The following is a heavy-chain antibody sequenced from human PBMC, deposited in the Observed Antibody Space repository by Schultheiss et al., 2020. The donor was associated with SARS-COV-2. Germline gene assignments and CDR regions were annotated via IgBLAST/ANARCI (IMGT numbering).Heavy chain of an antibody. V-gene: IGHV3-11*06. CDR3: ARDSDSSSLWDY. Sequence: GGSLRLSSAASGFTFSSYAMSWIRQAPGKGLEWVSYISSSSSYTNYADSVKGRFTISRDNAKNSLYLQMNSLRAEDTGVYYCARDSDSSSLWDYWGQGTLVTVSS. D-gene: IGHD6-6*01. CDR2: ISSSSSYT. J-gene: IGHJ4*02. CDR1: GFTFSSYA.